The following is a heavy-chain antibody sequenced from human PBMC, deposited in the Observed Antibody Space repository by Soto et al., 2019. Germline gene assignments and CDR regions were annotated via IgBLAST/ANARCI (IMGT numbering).Heavy chain of an antibody. V-gene: IGHV5-51*01. Sequence: GESLKISCKGSGYSFTSYWIGWVRQMPGKGLEWMGIIYPGDSDTRYSPSFQGQVTISADKSISTAYLQWSSLKASDTAMYYCARRGGGSSWYYYFDYWGQGTLVTVSS. J-gene: IGHJ4*02. CDR3: ARRGGGSSWYYYFDY. D-gene: IGHD6-13*01. CDR2: IYPGDSDT. CDR1: GYSFTSYW.